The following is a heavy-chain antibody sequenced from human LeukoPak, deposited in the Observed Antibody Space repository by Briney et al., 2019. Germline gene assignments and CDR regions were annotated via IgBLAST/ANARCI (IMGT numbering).Heavy chain of an antibody. D-gene: IGHD4-17*01. V-gene: IGHV3-30*02. CDR1: GLTFSSCG. J-gene: IGHJ4*02. Sequence: PGGSLRLSCAASGLTFSSCGMHWVRQAPGKGLEWVAFIRYDGSNKYYADSVKGRFTISRDNSKNTLYLQMNSLRAEDTAVYYCAKDRVTVTPHLDYWGQGTLVTVSS. CDR2: IRYDGSNK. CDR3: AKDRVTVTPHLDY.